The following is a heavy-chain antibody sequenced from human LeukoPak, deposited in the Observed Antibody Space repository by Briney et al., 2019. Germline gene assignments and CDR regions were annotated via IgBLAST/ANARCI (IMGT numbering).Heavy chain of an antibody. V-gene: IGHV3-30*18. D-gene: IGHD2-2*01. Sequence: GGSLRLSCAASGFTFSAYGMHWVRQVPVKGLEWLAVISHDGDTKYHEDSVKGRFTISRDNFKNTLSLQINSLKAEDTAVYYCAKEAATSQIDYWGQGTLVTVSS. CDR1: GFTFSAYG. J-gene: IGHJ4*02. CDR3: AKEAATSQIDY. CDR2: ISHDGDTK.